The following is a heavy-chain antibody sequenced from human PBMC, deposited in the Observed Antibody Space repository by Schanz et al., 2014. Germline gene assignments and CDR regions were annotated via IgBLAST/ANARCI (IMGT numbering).Heavy chain of an antibody. CDR3: ARWRVGGLNILADDYDI. J-gene: IGHJ3*02. CDR2: INQDGSDK. CDR1: GFTFGTFW. V-gene: IGHV3-7*01. D-gene: IGHD5-12*01. Sequence: EVQLVESGGGLLQPGGSLRLSCAASGFTFGTFWMSWVRQAPGKGLEWVANINQDGSDKSYVDSVKGRFTISRDNAKNSLYLQMNSLRAEDTAVYYCARWRVGGLNILADDYDIWGQGTEVIVSS.